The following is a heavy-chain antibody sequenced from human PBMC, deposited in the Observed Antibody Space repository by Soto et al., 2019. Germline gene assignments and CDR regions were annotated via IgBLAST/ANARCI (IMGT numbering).Heavy chain of an antibody. J-gene: IGHJ4*02. V-gene: IGHV1-18*04. CDR3: ARDRPFSTSWEPIDY. CDR1: GYTFTSYG. Sequence: QVQLVQSGAEVKKPGASVKVSCKASGYTFTSYGISWVRQAPGQGLEWMGWISGYNGNTDYAQKFRGRVTMTTDTSTSTAYMDLRSLRSDDTAVYYCARDRPFSTSWEPIDYWGQGTLVTVSS. CDR2: ISGYNGNT. D-gene: IGHD6-13*01.